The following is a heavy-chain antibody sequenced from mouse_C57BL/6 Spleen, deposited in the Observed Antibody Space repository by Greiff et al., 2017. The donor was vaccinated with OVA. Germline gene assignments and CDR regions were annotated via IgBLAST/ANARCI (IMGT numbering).Heavy chain of an antibody. Sequence: VKLQESGPELVKPGASVKISCKASGYSFTSYYIHWVKQRPGQGLEWIGWIYPGSGNTKYNEKFKGKATLTADTSSSTAYMQLSSLTSEDSAVYYCARLGYDYDDGDYYAMDYWGQGTSVTVSS. CDR2: IYPGSGNT. CDR1: GYSFTSYY. D-gene: IGHD2-4*01. V-gene: IGHV1-66*01. J-gene: IGHJ4*01. CDR3: ARLGYDYDDGDYYAMDY.